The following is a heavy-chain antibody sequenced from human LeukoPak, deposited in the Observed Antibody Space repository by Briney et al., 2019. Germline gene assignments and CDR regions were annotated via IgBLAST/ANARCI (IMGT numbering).Heavy chain of an antibody. Sequence: GASVKVSCKTSGYTFTGYYIHWVRQAPGQGREWMGWINPNIGGTRYAQKFQGRVTMTMDTSITTAYMEVSRLRSDDAAVYYCAREIREGFLYFDYWGQGTPVTVSS. D-gene: IGHD2/OR15-2a*01. CDR3: AREIREGFLYFDY. CDR2: INPNIGGT. V-gene: IGHV1-2*02. J-gene: IGHJ4*02. CDR1: GYTFTGYY.